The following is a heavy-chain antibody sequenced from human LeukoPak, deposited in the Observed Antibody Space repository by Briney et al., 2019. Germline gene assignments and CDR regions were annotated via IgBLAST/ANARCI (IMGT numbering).Heavy chain of an antibody. CDR3: ARIRDGYNDAYDI. CDR1: GYTFTSYG. CDR2: INPGGDNT. D-gene: IGHD5-24*01. J-gene: IGHJ3*02. Sequence: GASVKVSCKASGYTFTSYGISWVRQAPGQGLEWMGLINPGGDNTNYAQNFQGRVTMTRDTSASTVYMELSSLRSEDTAIYYCARIRDGYNDAYDIWGQGTMVTVSS. V-gene: IGHV1-46*01.